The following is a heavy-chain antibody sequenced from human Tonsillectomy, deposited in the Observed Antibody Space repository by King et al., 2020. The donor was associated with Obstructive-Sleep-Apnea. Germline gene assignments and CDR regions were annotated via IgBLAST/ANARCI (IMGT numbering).Heavy chain of an antibody. Sequence: VQLQESGPGLVKPSETLSLTCTVSGGSISSYYWSWIRQPAGKGLEWIGRIYTSGSTNYNPSLKSRVTMSVDTSKTQFSLKLSSVTAADTAVYYCARDPPPAALSYYYYGMDVWGQGTTVTVSS. D-gene: IGHD6-13*01. CDR1: GGSISSYY. CDR3: ARDPPPAALSYYYYGMDV. J-gene: IGHJ6*02. V-gene: IGHV4-4*07. CDR2: IYTSGST.